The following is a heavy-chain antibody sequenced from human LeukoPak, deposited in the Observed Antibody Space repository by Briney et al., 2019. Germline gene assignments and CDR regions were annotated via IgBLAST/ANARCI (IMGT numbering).Heavy chain of an antibody. J-gene: IGHJ4*02. CDR2: INHSGST. CDR1: GGSFSGYY. V-gene: IGHV4-34*01. Sequence: SETLSLTRAVYGGSFSGYYWSWIRQPPGKGLEWIGEINHSGSTNYNPSLKSRVTISVDTSKNQFSLKLSSVTAADTAVYYCARQIRFLEWLFDYWGQGTLVTVSS. D-gene: IGHD3-3*01. CDR3: ARQIRFLEWLFDY.